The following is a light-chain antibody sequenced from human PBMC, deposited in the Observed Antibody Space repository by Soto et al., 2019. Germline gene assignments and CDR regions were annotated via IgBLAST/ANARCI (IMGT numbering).Light chain of an antibody. CDR3: QQYGASPRT. Sequence: EIVLTQSPGTLSVSPGERATLSCRASQTVRSSSLAWYQQKPGQAPRLLIYGASGRATGIPDKFSGSGSGTDFTLTISRLDPEDFAVYYCQQYGASPRTFGQGTKVDIK. CDR1: QTVRSSS. CDR2: GAS. V-gene: IGKV3-20*01. J-gene: IGKJ1*01.